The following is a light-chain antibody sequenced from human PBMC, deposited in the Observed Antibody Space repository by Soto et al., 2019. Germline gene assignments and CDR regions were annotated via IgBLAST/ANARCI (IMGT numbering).Light chain of an antibody. J-gene: IGKJ1*01. CDR3: QRRATWPPWT. V-gene: IGKV3-11*01. CDR1: RSVSSY. CDR2: DVS. Sequence: EIVLTQSPVTLSLSPGERATLSCRASRSVSSYLAWYQQRAGQAPRLLIYDVSKRATGIPARFSGSGSGTDFTLTIRSLEPEDFAVYYCQRRATWPPWTFGQGTKVEI.